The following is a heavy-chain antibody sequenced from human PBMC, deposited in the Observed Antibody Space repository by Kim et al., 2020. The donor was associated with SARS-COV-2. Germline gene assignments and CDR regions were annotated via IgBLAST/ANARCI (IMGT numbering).Heavy chain of an antibody. CDR1: GGSFSGYY. V-gene: IGHV4-34*01. D-gene: IGHD6-13*01. CDR3: AGLRSSSWYSLDY. J-gene: IGHJ4*02. Sequence: SETLSLTCAVYGGSFSGYYWSWIRQPPGKGLEWIGEINHSGSTNYNPSLKSRVTISVDTSKNQFSLKLSSVTAADTAVYYCAGLRSSSWYSLDYWGQVTLVTVSS. CDR2: INHSGST.